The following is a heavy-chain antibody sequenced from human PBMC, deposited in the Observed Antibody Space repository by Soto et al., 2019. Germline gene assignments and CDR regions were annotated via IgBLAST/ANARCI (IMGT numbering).Heavy chain of an antibody. Sequence: PSETLSLTCAVSGGSISSSNWWSWVRQPPGKGLEWIGEIYHSGSTNYNPSLKSRVTISVDKSKNQFSLKLSSVTAADTAVYYCARDPVDYGDYVHWFDPWGQGTLVTVSS. CDR1: GGSISSSNW. J-gene: IGHJ5*02. CDR3: ARDPVDYGDYVHWFDP. V-gene: IGHV4-4*02. CDR2: IYHSGST. D-gene: IGHD4-17*01.